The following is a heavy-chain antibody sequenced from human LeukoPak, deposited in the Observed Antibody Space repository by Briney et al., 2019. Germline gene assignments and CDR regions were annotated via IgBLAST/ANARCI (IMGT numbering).Heavy chain of an antibody. V-gene: IGHV1-24*01. D-gene: IGHD5-18*01. CDR2: FDVIDSET. J-gene: IGHJ4*02. Sequence: ASVKVSCAVSGSSLSELSLYWVRQAPGKGLEWMGGFDVIDSETFYAQKFQGRVTMTEDSSTDTAYMELRSLTSDDTALYYCAAGRPYSLLDYWGQGTLVTVSS. CDR3: AAGRPYSLLDY. CDR1: GSSLSELS.